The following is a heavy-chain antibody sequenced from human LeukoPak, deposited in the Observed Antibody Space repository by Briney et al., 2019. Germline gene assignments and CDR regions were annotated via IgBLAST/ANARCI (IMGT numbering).Heavy chain of an antibody. D-gene: IGHD2/OR15-2a*01. Sequence: SETLSLTCTMSGDSISNSMLWSWVRQPPGKGLEWVGEKYRSGTTNYNPYLKSRVTISTDNSKNQVSLELNPVTAADTAVYFCARLKDFTGKEYYFFDLWGRGTLVTVSS. CDR1: GDSISNSML. J-gene: IGHJ2*01. V-gene: IGHV4-4*02. CDR3: ARLKDFTGKEYYFFDL. CDR2: KYRSGTT.